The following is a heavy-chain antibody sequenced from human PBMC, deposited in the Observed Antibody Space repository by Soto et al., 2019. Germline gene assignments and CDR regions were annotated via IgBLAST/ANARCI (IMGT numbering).Heavy chain of an antibody. CDR2: FDPEDGET. CDR1: GYTLTELS. D-gene: IGHD4-17*01. Sequence: ASVKVSCKVSGYTLTELSMHWVRQAPGKGLGWMGGFDPEDGETIYAQKFQGRVTMTEDTSTDTAYMELSSLRSEDTAVYYCATLSHDYGDIHDYWGQGTLVTVSS. V-gene: IGHV1-24*01. J-gene: IGHJ4*02. CDR3: ATLSHDYGDIHDY.